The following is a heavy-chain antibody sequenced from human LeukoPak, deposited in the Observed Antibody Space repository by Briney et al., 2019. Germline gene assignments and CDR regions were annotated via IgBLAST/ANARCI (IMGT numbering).Heavy chain of an antibody. Sequence: SETLSLTCSVSGDSFSSATYYWGWIRQPPGKGLEWIATIYSSGSTHYSPSLRGRVTISVDTSKNHFYLNLSSVTAADTAVYYCARQLRRHDSFLEYFQHWGQGTLVTVSA. CDR2: IYSSGST. CDR3: ARQLRRHDSFLEYFQH. V-gene: IGHV4-39*01. D-gene: IGHD2-15*01. J-gene: IGHJ1*01. CDR1: GDSFSSATYY.